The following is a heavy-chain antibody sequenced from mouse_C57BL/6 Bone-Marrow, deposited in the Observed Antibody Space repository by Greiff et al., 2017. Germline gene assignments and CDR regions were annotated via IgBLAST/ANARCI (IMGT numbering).Heavy chain of an antibody. CDR1: GYTFTGYW. CDR3: ARRLGRNYFDY. J-gene: IGHJ2*01. D-gene: IGHD4-1*01. Sequence: LVESGAELLKPGASVKLSCKASGYTFTGYWLEWVKQRPGHGLEWIGEILPVSGSTKYNEKFKGKATFTADTSSNTAYMQLSSLTNEDSAIYYCARRLGRNYFDYWGQGTTLTVSS. CDR2: ILPVSGST. V-gene: IGHV1-9*01.